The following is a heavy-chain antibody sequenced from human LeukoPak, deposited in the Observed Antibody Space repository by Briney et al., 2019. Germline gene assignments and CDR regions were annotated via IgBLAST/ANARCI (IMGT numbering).Heavy chain of an antibody. CDR2: INAGNGNT. J-gene: IGHJ1*01. Sequence: GASVKVSCKASGYTFTSYAMHWVRQAPGQRLEWMGWINAGNGNTKYSQEFQGRVTITRDTSASKAYMELSSLRSEDMAVYYCARDSGWLAEYFQHWGQGTLVTVSS. V-gene: IGHV1-3*03. CDR3: ARDSGWLAEYFQH. CDR1: GYTFTSYA. D-gene: IGHD6-19*01.